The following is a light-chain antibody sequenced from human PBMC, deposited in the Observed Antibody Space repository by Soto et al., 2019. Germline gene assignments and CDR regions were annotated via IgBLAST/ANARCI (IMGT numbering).Light chain of an antibody. J-gene: IGLJ1*01. V-gene: IGLV2-14*01. CDR2: EVS. CDR1: NIDVGSYNY. Sequence: QSSLTPPSSVSWSPGQSITISCTGTNIDVGSYNYVSWYQQHPGKAPKLMIYEVSDRPSGISSRFSGSKSGNTASLTISGLQTEDEADYYCSSYTSSSTLFGTGTKVTVL. CDR3: SSYTSSSTL.